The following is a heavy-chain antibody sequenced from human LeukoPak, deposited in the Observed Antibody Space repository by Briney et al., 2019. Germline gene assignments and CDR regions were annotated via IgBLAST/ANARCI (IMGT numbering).Heavy chain of an antibody. D-gene: IGHD5-24*01. Sequence: SVKVSCKASGGTFSSYAISWVRQAPGQGLEWMGGIIPIFGTANYAQKFQERVTITRDMSTSTAYMELSSLRSEDTAVYYCAASLDRDGYNPDYWGQGTLVTVSS. V-gene: IGHV1-69*05. CDR3: AASLDRDGYNPDY. CDR1: GGTFSSYA. J-gene: IGHJ4*02. CDR2: IIPIFGTA.